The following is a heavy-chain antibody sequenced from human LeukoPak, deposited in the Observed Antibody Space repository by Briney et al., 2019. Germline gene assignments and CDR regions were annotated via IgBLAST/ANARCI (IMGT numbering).Heavy chain of an antibody. Sequence: SGGSLRLSCAASGFTFSSYSMNWVRQAPGTGLEWVSSISSSSSYIYYADSVKGRFTISRDNAKDSLYLQMNSLRAEDTAVYYCAKKTLYSKAFDYWGQGTLVTVSS. CDR3: AKKTLYSKAFDY. CDR1: GFTFSSYS. J-gene: IGHJ4*02. D-gene: IGHD4-11*01. CDR2: ISSSSSYI. V-gene: IGHV3-21*01.